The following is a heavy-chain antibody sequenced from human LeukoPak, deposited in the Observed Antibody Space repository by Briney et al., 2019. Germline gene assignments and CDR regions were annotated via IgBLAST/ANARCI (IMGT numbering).Heavy chain of an antibody. Sequence: SETLSLTCTVSGDPISDYCWTWIRQPAGKGLEWIGRIYGNGSTNYNPSLKSRVAMSIDTSKMQFSLKLRSVTAADTAVYYCARVGEWLFDIDVWGKGTTVTVSS. CDR3: ARVGEWLFDIDV. D-gene: IGHD3-16*01. V-gene: IGHV4-4*07. J-gene: IGHJ6*03. CDR2: IYGNGST. CDR1: GDPISDYC.